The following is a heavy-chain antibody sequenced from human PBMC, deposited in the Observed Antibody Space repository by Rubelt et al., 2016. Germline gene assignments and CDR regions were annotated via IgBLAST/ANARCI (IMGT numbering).Heavy chain of an antibody. J-gene: IGHJ1*01. CDR3: AREGYCSGGSCYTEYAEYFQH. D-gene: IGHD2-15*01. V-gene: IGHV4-59*01. Sequence: PSLKSRVTISVDTSKNQFSLKLSSVTAADTAVYYCAREGYCSGGSCYTEYAEYFQHWGQGTLVTVSS.